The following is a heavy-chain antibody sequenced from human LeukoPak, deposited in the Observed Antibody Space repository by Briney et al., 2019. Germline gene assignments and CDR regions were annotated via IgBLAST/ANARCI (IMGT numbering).Heavy chain of an antibody. CDR3: VRGVPKTSYYYYYMDV. J-gene: IGHJ6*03. Sequence: GGSLRLSCAASGFTVSNNYMRWVRQAPGKGLEWVSLIYSGGSTYYADSVKGRFTISRDNAKNSLYLQMNSLRAEDTAVYYCVRGVPKTSYYYYYMDVWGKGTTVTVSS. CDR2: IYSGGST. CDR1: GFTVSNNY. V-gene: IGHV3-66*01. D-gene: IGHD4-11*01.